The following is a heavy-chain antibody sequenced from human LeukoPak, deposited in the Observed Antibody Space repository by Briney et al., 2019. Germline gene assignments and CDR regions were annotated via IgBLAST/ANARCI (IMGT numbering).Heavy chain of an antibody. J-gene: IGHJ4*02. CDR3: ARDLVYGSGSCGH. CDR1: GFTFSNYW. Sequence: GGSLRLSCAASGFTFSNYWMQWVRQAPGKGLVWVSRINGEGGSSYADSVKGRFTISRDNAKNTVHLQMNSLRAEDTAVYYCARDLVYGSGSCGHWGQGTLVTVSS. V-gene: IGHV3-74*01. CDR2: INGEGGS. D-gene: IGHD3-10*01.